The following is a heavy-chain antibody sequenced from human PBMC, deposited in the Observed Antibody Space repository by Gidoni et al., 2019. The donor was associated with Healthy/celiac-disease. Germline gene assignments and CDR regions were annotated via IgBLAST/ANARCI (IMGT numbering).Heavy chain of an antibody. J-gene: IGHJ6*02. CDR3: ASMKGLAARRWAGGMDV. Sequence: QVQLQQWGAGLLKPSETLSLTCAVYGGSFSGYYWSWIRQPPGKGLEWIGEINHRGSTNYHPSLKSRVTISVDTSKNQFSLKLSSVTAADTAVYYCASMKGLAARRWAGGMDVWGQGTTVTVSS. D-gene: IGHD6-6*01. CDR2: INHRGST. V-gene: IGHV4-34*01. CDR1: GGSFSGYY.